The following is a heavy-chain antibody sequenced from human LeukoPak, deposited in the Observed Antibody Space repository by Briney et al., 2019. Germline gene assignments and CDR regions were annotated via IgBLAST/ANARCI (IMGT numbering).Heavy chain of an antibody. J-gene: IGHJ4*02. Sequence: ASVKVSCKASGYTFTGYYMHWVRQAPGQGLEWMGWINPNSGGTNYAQKFQGRVTMTRDTSISTAYMELSRLRSDDTAVYYCARDFRYSSSWSHFDYWGQGTLVTVSS. CDR1: GYTFTGYY. CDR2: INPNSGGT. CDR3: ARDFRYSSSWSHFDY. D-gene: IGHD6-13*01. V-gene: IGHV1-2*02.